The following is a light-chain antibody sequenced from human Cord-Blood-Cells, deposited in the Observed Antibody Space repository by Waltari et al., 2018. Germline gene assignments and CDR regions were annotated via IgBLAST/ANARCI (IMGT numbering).Light chain of an antibody. J-gene: IGKJ1*01. V-gene: IGKV3-15*01. Sequence: EIVMTQSPATLSVSPGERATLSCTASQSVNSNLAWYQQKPGQAPRLLIYGASTRTTGIPARFSGSESGTEYTLTISSLQSEDFAVYYCQQYNNWRTFGQGTKVEIK. CDR2: GAS. CDR1: QSVNSN. CDR3: QQYNNWRT.